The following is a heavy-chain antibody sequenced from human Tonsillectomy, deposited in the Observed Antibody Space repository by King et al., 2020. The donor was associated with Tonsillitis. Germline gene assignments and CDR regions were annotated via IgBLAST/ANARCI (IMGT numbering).Heavy chain of an antibody. CDR1: GFTFSSYA. CDR3: AKVGVVVVTAEMGFDY. D-gene: IGHD2-21*02. V-gene: IGHV3-23*04. Sequence: VQLVESGGGLVQPGGSLRLSCAASGFTFSSYAMSWVRQAPGKGLEWVSAISGSGGSTYYADSVKGRFTISRDNSKNTLYLQMNSLRAEDRAVYYCAKVGVVVVTAEMGFDYWGQGTLVTVSS. CDR2: ISGSGGST. J-gene: IGHJ4*02.